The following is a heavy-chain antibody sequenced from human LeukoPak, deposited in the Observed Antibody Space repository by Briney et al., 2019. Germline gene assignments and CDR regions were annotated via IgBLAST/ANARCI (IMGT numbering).Heavy chain of an antibody. CDR3: ARGRGTTVTIFDY. D-gene: IGHD4-17*01. J-gene: IGHJ4*02. CDR2: INHSGST. CDR1: GGSFSVYY. V-gene: IGHV4-34*01. Sequence: SETLSLTCAVYGGSFSVYYWSWIRQPPGKGLEWIGEINHSGSTNYNPSLKSRVTISVDTSKNQFSLKLSSVTAADTAVYYCARGRGTTVTIFDYWGQGTLVTVSS.